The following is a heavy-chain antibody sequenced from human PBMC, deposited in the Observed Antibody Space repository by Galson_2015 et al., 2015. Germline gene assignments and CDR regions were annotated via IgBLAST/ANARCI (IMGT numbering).Heavy chain of an antibody. V-gene: IGHV3-21*01. J-gene: IGHJ4*02. CDR3: AREDLAWAFGLDY. CDR2: ITSGSDYI. CDR1: GFTFTTYT. D-gene: IGHD2/OR15-2a*01. Sequence: LRLSCAASGFTFTTYTMNWVRQAPGEGLEWVSSITSGSDYIYYADSVKGRFTVSRDNAENSLYLQMNSLRPEDTAVYYCAREDLAWAFGLDYWGQGTLVTVSS.